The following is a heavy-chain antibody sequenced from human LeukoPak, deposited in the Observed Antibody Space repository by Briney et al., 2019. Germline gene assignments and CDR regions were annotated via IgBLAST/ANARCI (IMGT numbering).Heavy chain of an antibody. CDR2: INQDESER. J-gene: IGHJ4*02. CDR3: AKAHGGGSSKGNLYSDY. Sequence: PGGSLRLSCATSGFIFSRYWMSWVRQAPGKGLEWVANINQDESERNYVDSVKGRFTISRDNAKNSLDLQMNSLRAEDTAVYYCAKAHGGGSSKGNLYSDYWGQGTLVTVSS. CDR1: GFIFSRYW. D-gene: IGHD6-6*01. V-gene: IGHV3-7*03.